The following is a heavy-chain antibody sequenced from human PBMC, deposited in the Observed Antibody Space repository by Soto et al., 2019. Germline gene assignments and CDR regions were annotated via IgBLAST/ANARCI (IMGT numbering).Heavy chain of an antibody. V-gene: IGHV4-39*01. Sequence: PSDTLSLTCTVSAVSISSSSYYSGRIRQPPGKGLEWIGSIYYSGSTYYNPSLKSRVTISVDTSKNQFSLKLSSVTAADTAVYYCARPADSSSWLYYFDYWGQGTLVTVSS. D-gene: IGHD6-13*01. CDR2: IYYSGST. CDR1: AVSISSSSYY. CDR3: ARPADSSSWLYYFDY. J-gene: IGHJ4*02.